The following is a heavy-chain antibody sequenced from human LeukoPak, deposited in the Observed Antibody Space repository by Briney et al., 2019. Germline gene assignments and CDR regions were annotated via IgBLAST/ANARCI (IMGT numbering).Heavy chain of an antibody. J-gene: IGHJ4*02. D-gene: IGHD6-19*01. Sequence: GGSLRLSCAASGFSFSGAAMHWARQAPGKGLEWVGRIRSKPNNYVTTFAASVKGRFTISRDDGKNTVDLHMNSLKAEDTAVYYCFVADVGYWGQGTLVTVSS. V-gene: IGHV3-73*01. CDR1: GFSFSGAA. CDR2: IRSKPNNYVT. CDR3: FVADVGY.